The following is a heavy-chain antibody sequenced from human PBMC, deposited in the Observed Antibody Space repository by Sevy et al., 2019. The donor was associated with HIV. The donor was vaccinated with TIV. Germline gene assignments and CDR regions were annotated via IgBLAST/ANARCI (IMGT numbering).Heavy chain of an antibody. CDR2: ISAYNRNT. V-gene: IGHV1-18*01. CDR1: GYTFTSYG. D-gene: IGHD2-15*01. CDR3: ARDFWADPALDCSGGSCSPIGSLVNYYGMDV. J-gene: IGHJ6*02. Sequence: ATVKVSCKASGYTFTSYGISWVRQAPRQGLERMGWISAYNRNTNYAQQLQGRVTMSTDTSTSTAYMELRSLRSDDTAEYYCARDFWADPALDCSGGSCSPIGSLVNYYGMDVWGQGTTVNVSS.